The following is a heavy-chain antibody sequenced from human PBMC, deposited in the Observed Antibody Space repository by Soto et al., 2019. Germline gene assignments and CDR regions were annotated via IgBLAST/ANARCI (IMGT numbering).Heavy chain of an antibody. Sequence: PVGSLRLSCAASGFTFSSYGMHWVRQAPGEGLEWLAVIGFDGNYKYHADSVKGRFTISRDNSKNTLFLQMNSLRDEDTAVYYCVKANLHRRSYENWYFDLWGRGTLVTVSS. CDR3: VKANLHRRSYENWYFDL. V-gene: IGHV3-30*02. CDR1: GFTFSSYG. J-gene: IGHJ2*01. CDR2: IGFDGNYK. D-gene: IGHD1-26*01.